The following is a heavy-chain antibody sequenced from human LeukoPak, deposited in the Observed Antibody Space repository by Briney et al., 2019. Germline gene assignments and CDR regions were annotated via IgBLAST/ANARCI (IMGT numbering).Heavy chain of an antibody. CDR2: IYYSGST. D-gene: IGHD3-10*01. CDR3: ARDIGGGDDDSHGEWWFVP. V-gene: IGHV4-59*01. Sequence: SETLSLTCTVSGGSISSYYWGWIRQPPGKGLEWIEYIYYSGSTNYNPSLKSRVTISVDTSKNQFSLKLSSVTAADTAVYYCARDIGGGDDDSHGEWWFVPWGQGTLVTVSS. CDR1: GGSISSYY. J-gene: IGHJ5*02.